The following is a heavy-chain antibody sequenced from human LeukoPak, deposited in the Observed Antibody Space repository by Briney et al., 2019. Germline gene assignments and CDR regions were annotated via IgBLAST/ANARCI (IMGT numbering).Heavy chain of an antibody. Sequence: ASVKVSCKASGYTFTDYHIHWVRQAPGQGLEWMGWINPNSGGTNYAEKFHGRLTTTRDTSISTANMELRSLRSDDTAVYYCARGTWETAARPYSFDTWGQGTLVTVSS. D-gene: IGHD1-26*01. V-gene: IGHV1-2*02. CDR2: INPNSGGT. J-gene: IGHJ4*02. CDR1: GYTFTDYH. CDR3: ARGTWETAARPYSFDT.